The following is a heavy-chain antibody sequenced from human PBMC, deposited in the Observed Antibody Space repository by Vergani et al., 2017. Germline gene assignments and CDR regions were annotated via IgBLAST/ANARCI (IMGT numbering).Heavy chain of an antibody. Sequence: EVQLVESGGGLVQPGGSLRLSCAASGFTVSSNYMSWVRQAPGKGLEWVSVIYSGGSTYYADSVKGRFTISRHNSKNTLYRQMNSLRAEDTAVYYCARARRSSGWFDAFDIWGQGTMVTVSS. V-gene: IGHV3-53*04. CDR1: GFTVSSNY. CDR2: IYSGGST. CDR3: ARARRSSGWFDAFDI. D-gene: IGHD6-19*01. J-gene: IGHJ3*02.